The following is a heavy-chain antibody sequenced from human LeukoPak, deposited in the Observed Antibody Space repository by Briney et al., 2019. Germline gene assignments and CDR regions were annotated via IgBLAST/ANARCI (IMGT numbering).Heavy chain of an antibody. J-gene: IGHJ4*02. CDR2: INHSGST. CDR1: GGSFSGYY. Sequence: PSETLSLTCAVYGGSFSGYYWSWIRQPPGKGLEWIGEINHSGSTNYNPSLKSRVTISVDTSKNQFSLKLSSVTAADTAVYYCARQRRALYYYDGSGQFLFDYWGQGTLVTVSS. V-gene: IGHV4-34*01. D-gene: IGHD3-22*01. CDR3: ARQRRALYYYDGSGQFLFDY.